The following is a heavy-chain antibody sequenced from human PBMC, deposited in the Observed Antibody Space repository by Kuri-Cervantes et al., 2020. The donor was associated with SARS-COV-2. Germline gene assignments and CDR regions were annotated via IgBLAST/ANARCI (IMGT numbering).Heavy chain of an antibody. CDR1: GFTFSSYW. V-gene: IGHV3-30*02. CDR2: IRYDGSNK. CDR3: AKLPKPLANCSGGSCSY. D-gene: IGHD2-15*01. J-gene: IGHJ4*02. Sequence: GESLKISCAASGFTFSSYWMHWVRQAPGKGLEWVAFIRYDGSNKYYADSVKGRFTISRDNSKNTLYLQMNSLRAEDTAVHYCAKLPKPLANCSGGSCSYWGQGTLVTVSS.